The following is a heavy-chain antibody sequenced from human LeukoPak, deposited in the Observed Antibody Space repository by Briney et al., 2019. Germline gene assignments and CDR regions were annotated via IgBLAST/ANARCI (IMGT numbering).Heavy chain of an antibody. Sequence: GGSLRLSCAASGFTFSSYGMHWVRQAPGKGLEWVAVIWSDGSNKYYADSVKGRFTISRDNSKNTLYLQMNSLRAEDTAVYYCARASVGKYQLLWAYYYGMDVWGQGTTVTVSS. V-gene: IGHV3-33*01. CDR1: GFTFSSYG. CDR3: ARASVGKYQLLWAYYYGMDV. J-gene: IGHJ6*02. CDR2: IWSDGSNK. D-gene: IGHD2-2*01.